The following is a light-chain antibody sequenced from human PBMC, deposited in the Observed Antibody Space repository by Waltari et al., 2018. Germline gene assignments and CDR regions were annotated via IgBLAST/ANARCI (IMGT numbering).Light chain of an antibody. CDR2: EGS. CDR1: SSDVGSYNL. J-gene: IGLJ2*01. CDR3: CSYAGSSTLL. Sequence: QSALTQPASVSGSPGQSITVSCTGTSSDVGSYNLVSWYQQHPGKAPKLMIYEGSKRPSGVSNRFSGSKSGTTASLTISVLQAEDEADYYCCSYAGSSTLLFGGGTKVTVL. V-gene: IGLV2-23*01.